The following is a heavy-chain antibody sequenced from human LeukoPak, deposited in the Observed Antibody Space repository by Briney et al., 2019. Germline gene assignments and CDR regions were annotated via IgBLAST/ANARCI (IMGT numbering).Heavy chain of an antibody. J-gene: IGHJ6*02. Sequence: SETLSLTCTVSGDSIRTTRFWGWIRQPPGKGLEWIGAVYFSGSTYYNPSLKSRVIISVDTSKNQFSLKLTSVTAADTAVYYCATQGYNNQTMDVWGQGTTVTVSS. CDR3: ATQGYNNQTMDV. CDR2: VYFSGST. CDR1: GDSIRTTRF. D-gene: IGHD5-24*01. V-gene: IGHV4-39*01.